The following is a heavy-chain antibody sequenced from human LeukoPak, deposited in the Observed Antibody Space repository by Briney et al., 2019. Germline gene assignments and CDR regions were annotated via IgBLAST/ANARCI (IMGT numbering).Heavy chain of an antibody. J-gene: IGHJ4*02. CDR2: IIPIFGTA. CDR1: GGTFSGYA. D-gene: IGHD3-10*01. V-gene: IGHV1-69*13. Sequence: SVKVSCKASGGTFSGYASSWVRQAPGQGLEWMGGIIPIFGTANYAQKFQGRVTITADESTSTAYMELSSLRSEDTAVYYCAIYGSKSFFYFDYWVREPWSPSPQ. CDR3: AIYGSKSFFYFDY.